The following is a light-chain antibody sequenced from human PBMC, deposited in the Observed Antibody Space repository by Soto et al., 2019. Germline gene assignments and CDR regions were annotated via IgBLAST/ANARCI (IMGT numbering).Light chain of an antibody. CDR3: QQTFSPPYT. CDR1: QSISNS. Sequence: DIQMTQSLSSLSASVGDKVTITCRASQSISNSLSWYQQKPGKAPKFLIYVASTLQRGVPSRFSGSGSGTDFTLTISSLQPEDVATYYCQQTFSPPYTFGRGTKLEIK. J-gene: IGKJ2*01. V-gene: IGKV1-39*01. CDR2: VAS.